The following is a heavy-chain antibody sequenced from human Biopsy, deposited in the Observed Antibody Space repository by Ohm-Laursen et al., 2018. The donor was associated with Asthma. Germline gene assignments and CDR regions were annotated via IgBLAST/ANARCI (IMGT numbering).Heavy chain of an antibody. CDR2: INAANGNT. Sequence: SSVKVSCKASGYTFINYAIHWARQAPGHSLEWMGWINAANGNTKYSQKFQGRVTITRDTSASTAYMDLRSLRSEDTAMYYCARTYYDFLTGQVNDAFALWGQGTMVTVSS. V-gene: IGHV1-3*01. D-gene: IGHD3-9*01. J-gene: IGHJ3*01. CDR3: ARTYYDFLTGQVNDAFAL. CDR1: GYTFINYA.